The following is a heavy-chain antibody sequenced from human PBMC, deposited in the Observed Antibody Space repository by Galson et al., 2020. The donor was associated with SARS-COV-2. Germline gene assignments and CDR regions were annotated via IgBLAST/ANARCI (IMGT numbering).Heavy chain of an antibody. CDR3: AREVGATLGSAYYGMDV. J-gene: IGHJ6*02. V-gene: IGHV1-2*04. CDR2: INPNSGGT. D-gene: IGHD1-26*01. Sequence: GESLKISCKASGYTFTGYYMHWVRQAPGQGLEWMGWINPNSGGTNYAQKFQGWVTMTRDTSISTAYMELSRLRSDDTAVYYCAREVGATLGSAYYGMDVWGQGTTVTVSS. CDR1: GYTFTGYY.